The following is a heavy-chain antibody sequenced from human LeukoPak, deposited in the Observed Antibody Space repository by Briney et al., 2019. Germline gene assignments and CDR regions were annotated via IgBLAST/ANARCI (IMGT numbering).Heavy chain of an antibody. CDR3: ARDYCSSTSCSGAFDP. CDR2: INHSGST. CDR1: GGSFSGYY. Sequence: PSETLSLTCAVYGGSFSGYYWSWIRQPPGQGLEWIGAINHSGSTNYNPSLKSRVTISVNTSKNQFSLKLISVTAADTAAYYCARDYCSSTSCSGAFDPWGQGTLVTVSS. V-gene: IGHV4-34*01. J-gene: IGHJ5*02. D-gene: IGHD2-2*01.